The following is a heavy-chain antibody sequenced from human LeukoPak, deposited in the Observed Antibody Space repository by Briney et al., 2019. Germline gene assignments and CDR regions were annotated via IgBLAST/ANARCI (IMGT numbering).Heavy chain of an antibody. V-gene: IGHV3-64*01. CDR2: ITGDGSST. Sequence: GGSLRLSCAASGFTFSSYALHWVRQAPGKGLEYVSAITGDGSSTYYANSVKGRFTISRDNSKNTLYLQMGSLRAEDMAVYYCARVAVPTAYVNPNWFDPWGQGTLVTVSS. CDR3: ARVAVPTAYVNPNWFDP. J-gene: IGHJ5*02. CDR1: GFTFSSYA. D-gene: IGHD2-2*01.